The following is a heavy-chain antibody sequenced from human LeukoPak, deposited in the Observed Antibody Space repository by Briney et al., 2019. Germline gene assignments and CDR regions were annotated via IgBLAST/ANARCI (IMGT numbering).Heavy chain of an antibody. J-gene: IGHJ5*02. CDR2: ISSGVATE. Sequence: GGSLRLSCAASGFPFKSYAMSWVRQAPGKGLEWISYISSGVATEYYADSVKGRFTISRDDAKNSLYLQMDSLRAEDTAVYYCARFNLGWLDPWGQGALVTVSS. D-gene: IGHD1-20*01. CDR3: ARFNLGWLDP. CDR1: GFPFKSYA. V-gene: IGHV3-48*01.